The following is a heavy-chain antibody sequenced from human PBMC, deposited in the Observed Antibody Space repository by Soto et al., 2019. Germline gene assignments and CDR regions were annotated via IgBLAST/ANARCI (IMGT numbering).Heavy chain of an antibody. CDR3: ARAFAAMTSGDYYYYGMAV. CDR1: GGSISSSNW. V-gene: IGHV4-4*02. D-gene: IGHD5-18*01. Sequence: SETLSLTCAVSGGSISSSNWWSWVRQPPGKGLEWIGEIYHSGSTNYNPSLKSRVTISVDKSKNQFSLKLSSVTAADTAVYYCARAFAAMTSGDYYYYGMAVWGQGTTVTVSS. CDR2: IYHSGST. J-gene: IGHJ6*02.